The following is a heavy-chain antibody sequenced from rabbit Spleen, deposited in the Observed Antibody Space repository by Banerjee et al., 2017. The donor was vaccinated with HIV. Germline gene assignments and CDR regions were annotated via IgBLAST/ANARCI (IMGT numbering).Heavy chain of an antibody. CDR1: GFSFSSSYW. CDR2: IYGGSRGST. Sequence: QEQLEESGGDLVKPEGSLTLTCTASGFSFSSSYWICWVRQATGKGLEWIACIYGGSRGSTHYASWAKGRFTISKTSPTTVTLQVTSLTAADTATYFCARDSYDDYGYVKLWGPGTLVTVS. V-gene: IGHV1S45*01. J-gene: IGHJ4*01. CDR3: ARDSYDDYGYVKL. D-gene: IGHD2-1*01.